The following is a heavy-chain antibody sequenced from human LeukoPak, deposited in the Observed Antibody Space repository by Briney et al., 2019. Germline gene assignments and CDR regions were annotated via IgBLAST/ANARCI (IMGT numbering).Heavy chain of an antibody. J-gene: IGHJ4*02. V-gene: IGHV3-33*01. Sequence: QTGGSLRLSCAASGFPFSSYGMHWVRQAPGKGLKWVARLVYDERNDYANSVKGRFTISRDNSKNTLYLQMDNLRVDDTAVYYCARDLSAAYDFWGQGILVTVSS. CDR3: ARDLSAAYDF. CDR1: GFPFSSYG. CDR2: LVYDERN. D-gene: IGHD2-21*01.